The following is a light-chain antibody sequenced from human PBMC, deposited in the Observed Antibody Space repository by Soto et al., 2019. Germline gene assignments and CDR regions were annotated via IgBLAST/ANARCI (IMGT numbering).Light chain of an antibody. CDR1: TGAVTSGHW. CDR3: CLSHGGVVV. V-gene: IGLV7-46*01. Sequence: QAVVTQESSLTVSPGGTVTVTCGSSTGAVTSGHWPYWFQQRPGQAPRTLIYDTNIKHSWTPGRFSGSLLGGKAALTLSEAQPVDAADSHCCLSHGGVVVFGGGTKLTVL. CDR2: DTN. J-gene: IGLJ2*01.